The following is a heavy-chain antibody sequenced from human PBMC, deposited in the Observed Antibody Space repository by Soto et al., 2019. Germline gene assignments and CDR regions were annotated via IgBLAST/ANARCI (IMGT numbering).Heavy chain of an antibody. CDR3: ARGGSGSYILYYGMDV. D-gene: IGHD3-10*01. J-gene: IGHJ6*02. Sequence: RSLTCAVYGGSFSGYYWSWIRQPPGKGLEWIGEINHSGSTNYNPSLKSRVTISVDTSKNQFSLKLSSVTAADTAVYYCARGGSGSYILYYGMDVWGQGTTVTVSS. CDR1: GGSFSGYY. CDR2: INHSGST. V-gene: IGHV4-34*01.